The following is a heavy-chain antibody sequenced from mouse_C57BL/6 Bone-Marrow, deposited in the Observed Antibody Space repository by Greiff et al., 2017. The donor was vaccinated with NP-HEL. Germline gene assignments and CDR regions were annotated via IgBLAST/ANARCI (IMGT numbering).Heavy chain of an antibody. CDR2: IWWDDDK. D-gene: IGHD2-4*01. CDR3: ARLIGGIYYDFYYAMDY. Sequence: QVTLKESGPGISQPSQTPSLTCSFSGFSLSTFGMGVGWIRQPSGKGLEWLAHIWWDDDKYYNPALKSRLTISKDTSKNQVFLKIANVDTADTATYYCARLIGGIYYDFYYAMDYWGQRTTVTVSS. CDR1: GFSLSTFGMG. V-gene: IGHV8-8*01. J-gene: IGHJ4*01.